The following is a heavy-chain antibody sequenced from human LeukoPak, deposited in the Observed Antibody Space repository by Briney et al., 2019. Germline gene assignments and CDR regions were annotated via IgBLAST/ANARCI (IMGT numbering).Heavy chain of an antibody. Sequence: SETLSLTCTVSGGSISGYYWSWIRQPPGKGLEWIGEINHSGSTNYNPSLKSRVTISVDTSKDQFSLKLSSVTAADTAVYYCARGYGDYGTLDYWYFDLWGRGTLVTVSS. D-gene: IGHD4-17*01. J-gene: IGHJ2*01. V-gene: IGHV4-34*01. CDR3: ARGYGDYGTLDYWYFDL. CDR1: GGSISGYY. CDR2: INHSGST.